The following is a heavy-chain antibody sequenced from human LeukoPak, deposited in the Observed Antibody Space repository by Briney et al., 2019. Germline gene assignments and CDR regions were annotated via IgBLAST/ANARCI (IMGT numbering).Heavy chain of an antibody. CDR3: ASRSGGDCGGDCSENWFDP. CDR2: IYHSGST. D-gene: IGHD2-21*02. Sequence: KPSETLSLTCTVSGYSISSGYYWGWIRQPPGKGLEWIGSIYHSGSTYYNPSLKSRVTISVDTSKNQFSLKLSSVTAADTAVYYCASRSGGDCGGDCSENWFDPWGQGTLVTVSS. V-gene: IGHV4-38-2*02. J-gene: IGHJ5*02. CDR1: GYSISSGYY.